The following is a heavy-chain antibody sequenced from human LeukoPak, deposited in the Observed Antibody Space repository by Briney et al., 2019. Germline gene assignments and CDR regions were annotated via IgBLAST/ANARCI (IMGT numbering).Heavy chain of an antibody. V-gene: IGHV1-69*05. CDR2: IIPIFGTA. D-gene: IGHD4-17*01. J-gene: IGHJ4*02. CDR3: ARDNQYGDYEEGYDY. CDR1: GGTFSSYA. Sequence: GASVKVSCKASGGTFSSYAISWVRQAPGQGLEWMGRIIPIFGTASYAQKFQGRVTITTDESTSTAYMELSSLRSEDTAVYYCARDNQYGDYEEGYDYWGQGTLVTVSS.